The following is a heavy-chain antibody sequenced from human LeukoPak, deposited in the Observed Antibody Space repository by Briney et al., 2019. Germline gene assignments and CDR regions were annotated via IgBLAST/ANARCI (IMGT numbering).Heavy chain of an antibody. CDR3: ARHLSSGFGDDP. V-gene: IGHV4-59*08. Sequence: SETLSLTCMVSGGSISTYYWRWIRQPPGKGLDWIGYIYYTGSTNYNPPLTSRVTISVDTSKDQFSLKLSSVTAADTAVYYCARHLSSGFGDDPWGQGTLVTVSS. D-gene: IGHD3-16*01. CDR1: GGSISTYY. J-gene: IGHJ5*02. CDR2: IYYTGST.